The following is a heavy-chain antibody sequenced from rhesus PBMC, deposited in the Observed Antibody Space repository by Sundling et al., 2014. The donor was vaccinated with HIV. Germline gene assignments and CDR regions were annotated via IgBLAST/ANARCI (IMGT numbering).Heavy chain of an antibody. Sequence: QVQLQESGPGLVKPSETLSLTCAVSGYSISSGYGWSWIRQPPGKGLEWIGYIGGSSGNTKYNPSLKSRVTISKDTSKSQFSLRVSSLTVADTAVYYCARTGPWTGYYSFDYWGQGVLVTVSS. D-gene: IGHD3-3*01. J-gene: IGHJ4*01. CDR1: GYSISSGYG. CDR3: ARTGPWTGYYSFDY. CDR2: IGGSSGNT. V-gene: IGHV4-127*01.